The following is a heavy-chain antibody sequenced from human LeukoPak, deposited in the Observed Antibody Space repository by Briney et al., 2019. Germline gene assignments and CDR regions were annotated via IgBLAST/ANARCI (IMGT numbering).Heavy chain of an antibody. CDR2: IFGYGGST. D-gene: IGHD6-13*01. J-gene: IGHJ4*02. Sequence: PGGSLRLSCTASGFTFSNYAMSWVRQAPGKGLEWVSTIFGYGGSTYYADSVEGRFTISRDNSKNTLYLQLNSLTVEDTATYYCAKMAGYNSRFDYWGQGTPVTVAS. CDR3: AKMAGYNSRFDY. CDR1: GFTFSNYA. V-gene: IGHV3-23*01.